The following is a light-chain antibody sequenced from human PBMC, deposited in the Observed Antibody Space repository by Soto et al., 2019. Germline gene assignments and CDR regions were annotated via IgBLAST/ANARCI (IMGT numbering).Light chain of an antibody. CDR3: QQYNSYS. Sequence: IQLTQSPSSLSASVGDRVTITCRASRGISSYLAWYQQKPGKAPKLLIYAASTLQSGVPSRLSGSGSGTEFTLTISSLQPDDFATYYCQQYNSYSFGQGTKVDIK. CDR2: AAS. V-gene: IGKV1-9*01. J-gene: IGKJ1*01. CDR1: RGISSY.